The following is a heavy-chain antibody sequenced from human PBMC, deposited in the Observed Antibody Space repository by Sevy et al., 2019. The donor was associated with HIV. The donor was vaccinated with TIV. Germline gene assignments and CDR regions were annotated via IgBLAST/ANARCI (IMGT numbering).Heavy chain of an antibody. V-gene: IGHV3-11*01. CDR3: ASSAYGSGSYYYYGMDV. J-gene: IGHJ6*02. D-gene: IGHD3-10*01. Sequence: GGSLRLSCAASGFTFSDYYMSWIRQAPGKGLEWVSYISSSGSTIYYADSVKGRFTISRDNAKNSLYLQMNSLRAEDTAVYYCASSAYGSGSYYYYGMDVWGQGTTVIVSS. CDR2: ISSSGSTI. CDR1: GFTFSDYY.